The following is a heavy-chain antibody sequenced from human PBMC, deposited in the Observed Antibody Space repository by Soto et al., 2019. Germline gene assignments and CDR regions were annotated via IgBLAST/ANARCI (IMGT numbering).Heavy chain of an antibody. CDR3: ARDSLRMGEWFGELCMFYFYYYGMDV. Sequence: GGSMRLSCAPSGFTFSSYSMNWVRQAPGKGLEWVSSIRSSSSYIYYANSVNGQFTNARDNAKNSLYLQINSLRAEDTAVYYCARDSLRMGEWFGELCMFYFYYYGMDVWGQGTTVTVSS. V-gene: IGHV3-21*01. D-gene: IGHD3-10*01. CDR2: IRSSSSYI. CDR1: GFTFSSYS. J-gene: IGHJ6*02.